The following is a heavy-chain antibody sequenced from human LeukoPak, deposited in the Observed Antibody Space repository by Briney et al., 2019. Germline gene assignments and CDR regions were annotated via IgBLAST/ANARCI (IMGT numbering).Heavy chain of an antibody. CDR3: ARGIAARPGY. J-gene: IGHJ4*02. CDR2: ISSSSSYI. Sequence: GGSRRLSCAASGFTFSSYSMNWVRQAPGKGLEWVSSISSSSSYIYYADSVKGRFTISRDNAKNSLYLQRNSLRAEDTAVYYCARGIAARPGYWGQGTLVTVSS. D-gene: IGHD6-6*01. V-gene: IGHV3-21*01. CDR1: GFTFSSYS.